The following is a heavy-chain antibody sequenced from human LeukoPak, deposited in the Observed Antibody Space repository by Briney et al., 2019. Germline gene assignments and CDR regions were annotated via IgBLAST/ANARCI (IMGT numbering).Heavy chain of an antibody. CDR3: ARLTNCSSPSCRRYFDL. CDR2: IYYSGST. V-gene: IGHV4-59*08. CDR1: IDSISGYY. J-gene: IGHJ2*01. D-gene: IGHD2-2*01. Sequence: SETLSLTCTVSIDSISGYYWRWIRHPPGKGLEWIGYIYYSGSTNYNPSLKSRVTIPVQTSKPQLCLKRSSVAAAHTAVYYFARLTNCSSPSCRRYFDLWGRGTRVSVFS.